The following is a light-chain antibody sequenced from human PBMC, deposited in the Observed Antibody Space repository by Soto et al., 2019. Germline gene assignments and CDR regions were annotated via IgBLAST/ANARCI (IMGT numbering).Light chain of an antibody. CDR2: DVT. J-gene: IGLJ3*02. CDR3: CSYAGSSTLV. V-gene: IGLV2-11*01. CDR1: SSDVGGYNY. Sequence: QSVLAQPRSVSGSPGQAVTISCTGTSSDVGGYNYVSWYQQHPGKAPKLMIFDVTKRPSGVPDRFSGSKSGNTASLTISGLQSDDEAHYFCCSYAGSSTLVFGGGTKLTVL.